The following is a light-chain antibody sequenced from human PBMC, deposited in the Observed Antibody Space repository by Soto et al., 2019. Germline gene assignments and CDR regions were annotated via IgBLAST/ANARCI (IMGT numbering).Light chain of an antibody. V-gene: IGKV3-11*01. CDR1: QSVYRY. Sequence: VLTQSPATLSLSPGARSTLSFRASQSVYRYLAWYQQKPGQAPRLLIYDASSRATGVPARFSGGGSGTDFTLTVSSLQPDDFATYYCLQYESYPLTFGGGTKVDIK. J-gene: IGKJ4*01. CDR2: DAS. CDR3: LQYESYPLT.